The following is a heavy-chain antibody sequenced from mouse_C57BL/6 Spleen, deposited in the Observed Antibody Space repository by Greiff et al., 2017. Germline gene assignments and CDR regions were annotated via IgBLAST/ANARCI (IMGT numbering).Heavy chain of an antibody. CDR1: GYTFTSYW. Sequence: QVQLQQSGAELAKPGASVKLSCKASGYTFTSYWMHWVKQRPGQGLEWIGDINPSSGYTKYNQKFKDKATLTADKSSSTAYMQLSSLTYEDSAVYFCARGLGRVDWYFDVWGTGTTVTVSS. D-gene: IGHD4-1*01. CDR3: ARGLGRVDWYFDV. CDR2: INPSSGYT. J-gene: IGHJ1*03. V-gene: IGHV1-7*01.